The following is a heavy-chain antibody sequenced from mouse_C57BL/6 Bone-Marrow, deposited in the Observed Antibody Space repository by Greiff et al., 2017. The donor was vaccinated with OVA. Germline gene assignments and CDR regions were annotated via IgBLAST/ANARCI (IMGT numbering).Heavy chain of an antibody. CDR1: GYTFTEYT. V-gene: IGHV1-62-2*01. CDR3: ALHAGYAGYFPWFAY. Sequence: QVQLKESGAELVKPGASVKLSCKASGYTFTEYTIHWVKQRSGQGLEWIGWFYPGSGSIKYNEKFKDKATLTADKSSSTVYMELSRLTSEDSAVSFCALHAGYAGYFPWFAYWGQGTLVTVSA. D-gene: IGHD2-3*01. J-gene: IGHJ3*01. CDR2: FYPGSGSI.